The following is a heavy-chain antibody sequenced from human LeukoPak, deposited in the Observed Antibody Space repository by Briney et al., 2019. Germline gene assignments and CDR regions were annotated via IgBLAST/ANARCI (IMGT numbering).Heavy chain of an antibody. CDR3: AGDIAAINIPGSRLDP. V-gene: IGHV4-59*08. J-gene: IGHJ5*02. CDR2: ISYSGIT. CDR1: GGSISNDF. D-gene: IGHD6-13*01. Sequence: SETLSLTCTVSGGSISNDFWSWIRQPPGKGLEWIGYISYSGITNYNPSLKRRATISVDTSKNQFSLRLRSVAAADTAVYFCAGDIAAINIPGSRLDPWGQGTLVTVSS.